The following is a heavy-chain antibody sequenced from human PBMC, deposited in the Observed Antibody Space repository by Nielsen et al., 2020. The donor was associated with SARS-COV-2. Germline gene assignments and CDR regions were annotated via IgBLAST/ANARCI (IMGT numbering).Heavy chain of an antibody. CDR2: IYYSGST. V-gene: IGHV4-59*12. CDR3: ARGGYYYGSGSYPSHYYYYGMDV. Sequence: RQAPGKGLEWIGYIYYSGSTNYNPSLKSRVTISVDTSKNQFSLKLSSVTAADTAVYYCARGGYYYGSGSYPSHYYYYGMDVWGQGTTVTVSS. J-gene: IGHJ6*02. D-gene: IGHD3-10*01.